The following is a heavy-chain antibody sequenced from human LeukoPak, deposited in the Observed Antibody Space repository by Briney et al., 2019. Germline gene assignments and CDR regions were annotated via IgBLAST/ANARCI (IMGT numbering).Heavy chain of an antibody. Sequence: SETLSLTCTVSGGSISSSSYYWGWIRQPPGKGLEWIGSIYHSGSTYYNPSLKSRVTISVDTSKNQFSLKLSSVTAADTAWYVCARDRFVLRYFDWLFVPYYFDYWGQGTLVTVSS. V-gene: IGHV4-39*07. J-gene: IGHJ4*02. CDR3: ARDRFVLRYFDWLFVPYYFDY. D-gene: IGHD3-9*01. CDR1: GGSISSSSYY. CDR2: IYHSGST.